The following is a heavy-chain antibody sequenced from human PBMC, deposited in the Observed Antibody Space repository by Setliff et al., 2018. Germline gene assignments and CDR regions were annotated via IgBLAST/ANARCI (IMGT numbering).Heavy chain of an antibody. V-gene: IGHV4-61*05. D-gene: IGHD6-13*01. CDR1: GVSISSTSYY. J-gene: IGHJ4*02. CDR2: IYIGGSA. CDR3: ARVTSSCVDY. Sequence: SETLSLTCTVSGVSISSTSYYWDWIRQSPGKGLEWIGHIYIGGSANYNPSLKSRVTISVDTSKNQFSLKLSSVTAEDTAVYYCARVTSSCVDYWGQGTLVTVSS.